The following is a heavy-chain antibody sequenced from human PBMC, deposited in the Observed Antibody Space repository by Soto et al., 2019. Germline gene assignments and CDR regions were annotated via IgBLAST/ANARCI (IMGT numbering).Heavy chain of an antibody. CDR2: ISYDGSNK. J-gene: IGHJ6*02. V-gene: IGHV3-30*18. CDR3: AKDQERGYRTYYYYYGMDV. CDR1: GFTFSSYG. D-gene: IGHD5-18*01. Sequence: QVQLVESGGGVVQPGRSLRLSCAASGFTFSSYGMHWVRQAPGKGLEWVAVISYDGSNKYYADSVKGRFTISRDNSKNTLNLQMNSLRAEDTAVYYCAKDQERGYRTYYYYYGMDVWGQGTTVTVSS.